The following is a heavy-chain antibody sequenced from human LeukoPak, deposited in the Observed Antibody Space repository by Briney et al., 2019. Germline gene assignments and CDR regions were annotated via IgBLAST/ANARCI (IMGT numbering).Heavy chain of an antibody. CDR3: AREAGGRFDY. Sequence: GGSLRLSCAASGFTFSSYAIHWVRQAPGKGLEWVAVISYDGSNKYYADSVKGRFTISRDNSKNTLYLQMNSLRAEDTAVYYCAREAGGRFDYWGQGTLVTVSS. D-gene: IGHD3-16*01. V-gene: IGHV3-30-3*01. CDR2: ISYDGSNK. J-gene: IGHJ4*02. CDR1: GFTFSSYA.